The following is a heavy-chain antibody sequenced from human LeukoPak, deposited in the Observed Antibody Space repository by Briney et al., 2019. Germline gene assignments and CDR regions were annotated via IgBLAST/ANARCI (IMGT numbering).Heavy chain of an antibody. CDR2: ISSSGSTI. Sequence: GGSLRLSCAASGFTFSSYEMNWVRQAPGKGLEWVSYISSSGSTIYYADSVKGRFTISRDNAKNSLYLQMNSLRAEDTAVYYCARDSSYGGNEDYWGQGTLVTVSS. CDR3: ARDSSYGGNEDY. J-gene: IGHJ4*02. D-gene: IGHD4-23*01. V-gene: IGHV3-48*03. CDR1: GFTFSSYE.